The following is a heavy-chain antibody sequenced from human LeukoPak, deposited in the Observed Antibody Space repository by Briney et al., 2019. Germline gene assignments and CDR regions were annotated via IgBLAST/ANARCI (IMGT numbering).Heavy chain of an antibody. CDR1: GFTVSSNY. CDR2: IYSGGST. D-gene: IGHD2-15*01. Sequence: GGSLRLSCAASGFTVSSNYMSWVRQAPGKGLEWVSVIYSGGSTYYADSVKGRFTISRGNSKNTLYLQMNSLRAEDTAVYYCATHCSGGSCYGPSFDYWGQGTLVTVSS. J-gene: IGHJ4*02. CDR3: ATHCSGGSCYGPSFDY. V-gene: IGHV3-66*01.